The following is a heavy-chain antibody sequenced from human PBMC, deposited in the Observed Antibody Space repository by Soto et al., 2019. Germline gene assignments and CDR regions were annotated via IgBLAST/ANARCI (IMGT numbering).Heavy chain of an antibody. CDR1: GGTFSSYA. J-gene: IGHJ4*02. CDR3: ARGGSSGNYQISNYFDY. Sequence: ASVNLSCKASGGTFSSYAISWVRQAPGQGLEWMGGIIPIFGTANYAQKFQGRVTITADESTSTAYMELSSLRSEDTAVYYCARGGSSGNYQISNYFDYWGQGTLDTVSS. V-gene: IGHV1-69*13. CDR2: IIPIFGTA. D-gene: IGHD3-22*01.